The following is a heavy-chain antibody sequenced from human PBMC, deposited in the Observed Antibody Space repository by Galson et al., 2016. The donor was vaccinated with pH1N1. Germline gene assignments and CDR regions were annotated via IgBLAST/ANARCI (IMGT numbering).Heavy chain of an antibody. J-gene: IGHJ5*01. Sequence: ETLSLTCGVHSESFIGYFWTWIRQPPEKGLEWIGEINHSGTTNYKPSLKSRITMSVDTSKKQFSLKMSSVTAADTAIYYCARGRRMFGGIVLNGFDSWGQGTLVTISS. CDR1: SESFIGYF. CDR3: ARGRRMFGGIVLNGFDS. V-gene: IGHV4-34*01. D-gene: IGHD3-3*01. CDR2: INHSGTT.